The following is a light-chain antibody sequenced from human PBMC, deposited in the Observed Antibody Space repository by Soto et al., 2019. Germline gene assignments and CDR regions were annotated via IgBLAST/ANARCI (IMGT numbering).Light chain of an antibody. Sequence: EIVMTQTPATLSVSPGGSATLSCRASQHVSTNLAWYRPKPGQAPTLLIYRPSTRATGIPATFSCSGSGTEFTLTISCLQSDDFAFYYCQEYNKGPYAVGQG. CDR2: RPS. CDR1: QHVSTN. J-gene: IGKJ2*01. CDR3: QEYNKGPYA. V-gene: IGKV3-15*01.